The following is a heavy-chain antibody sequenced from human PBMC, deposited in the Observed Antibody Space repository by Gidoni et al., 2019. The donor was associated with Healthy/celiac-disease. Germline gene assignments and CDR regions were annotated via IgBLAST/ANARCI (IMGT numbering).Heavy chain of an antibody. J-gene: IGHJ6*02. V-gene: IGHV3-48*02. CDR1: GFTFSSYS. D-gene: IGHD3-22*01. CDR2: ISSSSSTI. CDR3: ARDGYYDSSGYFPLHYYGMDV. Sequence: EVQLVESGGGLVQPGGALRLSCAASGFTFSSYSMNWGRQAPGKGLEWVSYISSSSSTIYYADSVKGRFTISRDNAKNSLYLQMNSLRDEDTAVYYCARDGYYDSSGYFPLHYYGMDVWGQGTTVTVSS.